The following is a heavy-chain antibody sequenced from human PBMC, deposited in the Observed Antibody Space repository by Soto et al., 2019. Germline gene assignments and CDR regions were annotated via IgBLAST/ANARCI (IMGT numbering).Heavy chain of an antibody. CDR3: ARHGFGPLHGLVDV. D-gene: IGHD3-10*01. CDR2: INYDGYS. Sequence: QVQLQESGPGLVKPSETLSLTCTVSGGSITNYYCSWFRQPPGKGLEWIGYINYDGYSAYNLSLRGRVTLSMDASKPQCSLMLESVAATETAVYYCARHGFGPLHGLVDVWGPGTTVIVSS. CDR1: GGSITNYY. J-gene: IGHJ6*02. V-gene: IGHV4-59*08.